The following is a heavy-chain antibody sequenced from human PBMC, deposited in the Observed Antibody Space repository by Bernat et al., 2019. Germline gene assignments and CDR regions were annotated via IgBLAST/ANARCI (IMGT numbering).Heavy chain of an antibody. J-gene: IGHJ5*01. Sequence: QVQLVQSGAEVMKPGASVKVSCKASGYTLSSYAMYWVRQAPGQGLEWMGWINAGNGNTKYSQKFQGRVTITRDTSASTVYMELSSLRSEDTAVYYCARGRIVEIITPWFDPWGQGTTVTVSS. D-gene: IGHD1-26*01. CDR3: ARGRIVEIITPWFDP. CDR1: GYTLSSYA. CDR2: INAGNGNT. V-gene: IGHV1-3*01.